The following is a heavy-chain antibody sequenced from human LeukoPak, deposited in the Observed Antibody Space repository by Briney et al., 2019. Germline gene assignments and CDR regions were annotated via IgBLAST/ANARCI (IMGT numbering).Heavy chain of an antibody. V-gene: IGHV3-74*01. J-gene: IGHJ4*02. D-gene: IGHD5-24*01. CDR3: ARDNGYKFDY. CDR1: GFTFSSYS. Sequence: GGSLRLSCAASGFTFSSYSMNWVRQAPGKGLAWVSHINTYGTSAIYADSVKGRFTISRDNAKNMLFLQMDSLRAEDTAVYYCARDNGYKFDYWGQGTLVTVSS. CDR2: INTYGTSA.